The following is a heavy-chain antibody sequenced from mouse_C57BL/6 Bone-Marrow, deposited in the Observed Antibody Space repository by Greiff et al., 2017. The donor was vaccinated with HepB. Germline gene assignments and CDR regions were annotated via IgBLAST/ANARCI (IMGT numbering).Heavy chain of an antibody. J-gene: IGHJ3*01. CDR1: GFTFSSYA. CDR3: ASLRAWFAY. CDR2: ISDGGSYT. V-gene: IGHV5-4*03. Sequence: DVKLVESGGGLVKPGGSLKLSCAASGFTFSSYAMSWVRQTPEKRLEWVATISDGGSYTYYPDNVKGRFTISRDNAKNNLYLQMSHLKSEDTAMYYCASLRAWFAYWGQGTLVTVSA.